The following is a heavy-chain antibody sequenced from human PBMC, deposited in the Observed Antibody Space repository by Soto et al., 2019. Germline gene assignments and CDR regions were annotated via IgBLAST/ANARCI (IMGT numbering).Heavy chain of an antibody. V-gene: IGHV4-30-2*01. J-gene: IGHJ5*02. CDR2: IYHSGST. Sequence: QLQLQESGSGLVKPSQTLSLTCAVSGGSISSGGYSWSWIRQPPGKGLEWIGYIYHSGSTYYNPSLNSRVTISVDRSKNQCSLELSSVTAAYTAVYYCARAAQGGTYRFDPWGQGTLVTVSS. D-gene: IGHD2-2*01. CDR1: GGSISSGGYS. CDR3: ARAAQGGTYRFDP.